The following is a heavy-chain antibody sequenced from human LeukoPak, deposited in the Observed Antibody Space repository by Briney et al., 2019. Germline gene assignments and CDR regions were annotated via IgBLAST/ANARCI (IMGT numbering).Heavy chain of an antibody. J-gene: IGHJ4*02. CDR3: AKASKCSGGSCYLYLFFDY. CDR2: ISGSGGNT. CDR1: GFTFSSYA. V-gene: IGHV3-23*01. Sequence: GGSLRLSCAASGFTFSSYAMSWVRQAPGKGLEWVSGISGSGGNTYYADPVKGRFTISRDNSKNTLYLQMNSLRAEDTAVYYCAKASKCSGGSCYLYLFFDYWGQGTLVTVSS. D-gene: IGHD2-15*01.